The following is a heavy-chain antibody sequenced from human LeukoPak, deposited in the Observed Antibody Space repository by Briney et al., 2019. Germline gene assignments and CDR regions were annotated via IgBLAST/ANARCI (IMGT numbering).Heavy chain of an antibody. D-gene: IGHD3-16*01. J-gene: IGHJ3*02. CDR1: GFTFSSYA. Sequence: TGGSLRLSCAASGFTFSSYAMSWVRQAPGKGLEWVSGISANGGGTYYADSVKGRFTISRDNSKKTVYLQMNSLRAEDTALYYCARGDDAFDIWGQGTMVTVSS. CDR3: ARGDDAFDI. CDR2: ISANGGGT. V-gene: IGHV3-23*01.